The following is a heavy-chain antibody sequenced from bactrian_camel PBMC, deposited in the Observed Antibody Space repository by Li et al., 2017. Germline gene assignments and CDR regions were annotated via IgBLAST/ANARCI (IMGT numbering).Heavy chain of an antibody. J-gene: IGHJ4*01. CDR3: AADPGAGCYTWLPVEYDY. Sequence: HVQLVESGGGSVQAGGSLRLSCAGSGFIGSNYCMGWFRQAPGKVREGVALINRYGSTEYKDSVKGRFTISKDNAKNAHYLEMNSLKPEDTATYYCAADPGAGCYTWLPVEYDYWGQGTQVTVS. CDR2: LINRYGST. V-gene: IGHV3S63*01. D-gene: IGHD2*01. CDR1: GFIGSNYC.